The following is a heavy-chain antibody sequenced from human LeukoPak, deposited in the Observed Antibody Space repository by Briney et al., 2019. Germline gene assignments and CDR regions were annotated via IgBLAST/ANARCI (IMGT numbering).Heavy chain of an antibody. J-gene: IGHJ4*02. Sequence: ASVKVSCKASGYTFTTYGLSWVRQAPGQGLEWLGWISTYDDNIKYAQSLQGRLTLTIDTSTSTAYMELRSLTSDDTAVYYCARETYSNILTGTDYWGPGTLVTVSA. V-gene: IGHV1-18*01. D-gene: IGHD3-9*01. CDR2: ISTYDDNI. CDR3: ARETYSNILTGTDY. CDR1: GYTFTTYG.